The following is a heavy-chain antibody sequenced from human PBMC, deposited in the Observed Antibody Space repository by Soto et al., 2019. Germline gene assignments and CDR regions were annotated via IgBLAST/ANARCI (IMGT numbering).Heavy chain of an antibody. CDR3: AKDQGIAVAGTYNWFDP. J-gene: IGHJ5*02. CDR1: GFTFDDYA. V-gene: IGHV3-9*01. CDR2: ISWNSGSI. D-gene: IGHD6-19*01. Sequence: PGGSLRLSCAASGFTFDDYAMHWVRQAPGKGLEWVSGISWNSGSIGYADSVKGRFTISRDNAKNSLYLQMNSLRAEDTALYYCAKDQGIAVAGTYNWFDPWGQGTLVTVSS.